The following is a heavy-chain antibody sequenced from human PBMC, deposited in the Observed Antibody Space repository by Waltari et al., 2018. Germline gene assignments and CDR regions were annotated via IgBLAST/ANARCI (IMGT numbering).Heavy chain of an antibody. CDR1: GYSFTSYW. J-gene: IGHJ4*02. Sequence: EVQLVQSGAEVKKPGESLKISCKGSGYSFTSYWIGWVSQRPGKGLEWMGIIYPGDSDTRYSPSFQGQVTISADKYISTAYLQWSSLKASDTAMYYCARAMVVPAASDLAFDYWGQGTLVTVSS. V-gene: IGHV5-51*01. D-gene: IGHD2-2*01. CDR3: ARAMVVPAASDLAFDY. CDR2: IYPGDSDT.